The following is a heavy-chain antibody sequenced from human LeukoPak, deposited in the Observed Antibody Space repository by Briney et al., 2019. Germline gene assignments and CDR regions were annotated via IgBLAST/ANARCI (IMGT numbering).Heavy chain of an antibody. D-gene: IGHD2-2*01. J-gene: IGHJ6*02. Sequence: SETLSLTCAVYGGSFSGYYWSWIRQPPRKGLEWIGETNHSGSSNYNPSLKSRVTISVDTSKNQFSLKLSSVTAADTAVYYCAALGYCSNTSCRYYYGMDVWGQGTTVTVSS. V-gene: IGHV4-34*01. CDR3: AALGYCSNTSCRYYYGMDV. CDR1: GGSFSGYY. CDR2: TNHSGSS.